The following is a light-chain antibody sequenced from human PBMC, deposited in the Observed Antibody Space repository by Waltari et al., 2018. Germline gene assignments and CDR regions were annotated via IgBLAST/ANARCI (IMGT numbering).Light chain of an antibody. CDR2: NSF. V-gene: IGLV1-40*01. CDR3: QSYDNRLYGTRV. J-gene: IGLJ3*02. Sequence: QSVLTQPPSVSGAPGHRVTISCTRSSSNIGAGYDVRWYQRLPGAAPKLLIYNSFNRPSGVPDRFSGSKSGMSASLAITGLQAEDEADYYCQSYDNRLYGTRVFGGGTKLTVL. CDR1: SSNIGAGYD.